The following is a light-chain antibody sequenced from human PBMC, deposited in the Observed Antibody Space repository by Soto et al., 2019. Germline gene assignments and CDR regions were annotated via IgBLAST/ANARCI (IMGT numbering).Light chain of an antibody. J-gene: IGKJ1*01. CDR3: QESYSPLWGT. Sequence: AIRMTQSPSSLSASTGDRVTITCRASQGISSYLAWYQQKPGKAPKLLIYAASTLQSGVPSRFSGSGSGTDFTLTISCLQSEDFATYYCQESYSPLWGTCGQGTKVEIK. CDR1: QGISSY. V-gene: IGKV1-8*01. CDR2: AAS.